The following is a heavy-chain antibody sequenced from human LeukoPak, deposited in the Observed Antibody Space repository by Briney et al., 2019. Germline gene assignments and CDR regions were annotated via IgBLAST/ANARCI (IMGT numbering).Heavy chain of an antibody. CDR3: ARPMGSGYYLDTFDI. D-gene: IGHD3-22*01. V-gene: IGHV5-10-1*01. J-gene: IGHJ3*02. CDR2: IDPSDSYT. CDR1: GYSFTSYW. Sequence: NSGESLKISCKGSGYSFTSYWMSWVRQTPGKGLEWMGRIDPSDSYTNYSPSFQGRVTISADKSITTAYLQWSSLKASDTAMYYCARPMGSGYYLDTFDIWGQGTMVTVSS.